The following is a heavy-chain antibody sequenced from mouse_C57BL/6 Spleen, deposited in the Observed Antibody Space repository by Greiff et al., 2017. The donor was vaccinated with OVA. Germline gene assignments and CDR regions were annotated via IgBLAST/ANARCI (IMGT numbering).Heavy chain of an antibody. V-gene: IGHV5-17*01. CDR3: ARWGIDGGSY. CDR2: ISSGSSTI. J-gene: IGHJ2*01. CDR1: GFTFSDYG. Sequence: EVKVVESGGGLVKPGGSLKLSCAASGFTFSDYGMHWVRQAPEKGLEWVAYISSGSSTIYYADTVKGRFTISRDNAKNTLFLQMTSLRSEDTAMYYCARWGIDGGSYWGQGTTLTVSS.